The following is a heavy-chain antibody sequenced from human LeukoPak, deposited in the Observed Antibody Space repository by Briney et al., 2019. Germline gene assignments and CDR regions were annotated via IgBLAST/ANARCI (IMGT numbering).Heavy chain of an antibody. V-gene: IGHV4-34*01. Sequence: SETLSLTCAVYGGSFSGYYWSWIRQPPGKGLEWIGEINHSGSTNYNPSLKSRVTISVDTSKNQFSLKLSSVTAADTAVYYCARRLLRTLPSDYWGQGTLVTVSS. CDR3: ARRLLRTLPSDY. D-gene: IGHD3-16*01. CDR2: INHSGST. CDR1: GGSFSGYY. J-gene: IGHJ4*02.